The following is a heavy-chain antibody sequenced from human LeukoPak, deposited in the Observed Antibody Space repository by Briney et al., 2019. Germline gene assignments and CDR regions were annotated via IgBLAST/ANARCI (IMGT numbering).Heavy chain of an antibody. J-gene: IGHJ3*02. D-gene: IGHD3-3*01. CDR1: GGSISSSSYY. CDR2: IYYSGST. CDR3: AREGVVIASDAFDI. V-gene: IGHV4-39*07. Sequence: SETLSLTCTVSGGSISSSSYYWGWIRQPPGKGLEWIGSIYYSGSTYYNPSLKSRVTISVDTSKNQFSLKLSSVTAADTAMYYCAREGVVIASDAFDIWGQGTMVTVSS.